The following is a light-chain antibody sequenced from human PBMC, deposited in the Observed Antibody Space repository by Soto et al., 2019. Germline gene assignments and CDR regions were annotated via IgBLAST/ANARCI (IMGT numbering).Light chain of an antibody. CDR1: QTISSW. CDR3: QQYNSYSVT. J-gene: IGKJ4*01. CDR2: DSS. Sequence: DIQMTQFPSTLSASVGDRVTITCRASQTISSWLAWYQQKPGKAPKLLIYDSSILESGVPSRFSGSGSGTEFTLTISSLQPDDFATYYCQQYNSYSVTFGGGTKVDIK. V-gene: IGKV1-5*01.